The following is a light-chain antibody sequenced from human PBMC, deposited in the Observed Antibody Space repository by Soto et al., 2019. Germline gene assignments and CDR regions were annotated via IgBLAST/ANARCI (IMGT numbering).Light chain of an antibody. CDR2: GAS. V-gene: IGKV3-20*01. Sequence: EIVLTQSPGTLSLSPGERATLSCRASQSVSSSYLAWYQQKPGQAPRLLIYGASSRATGIPDRFSGSGSGTDCALTISRLEPEDFAMYYCQQSGSSPLTFGGGTKVEIK. CDR3: QQSGSSPLT. CDR1: QSVSSSY. J-gene: IGKJ4*01.